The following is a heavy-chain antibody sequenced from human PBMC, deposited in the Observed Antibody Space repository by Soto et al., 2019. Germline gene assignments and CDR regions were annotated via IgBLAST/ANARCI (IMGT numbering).Heavy chain of an antibody. J-gene: IGHJ4*02. CDR3: ARVITMVRGVIIAAFYDY. CDR1: GGSFSGYY. CDR2: INHSGST. V-gene: IGHV4-34*01. Sequence: SETLSLTIAVYGGSFSGYYWSWIRQPPGKGLEWIGEINHSGSTNYNPSLKSRVTISVDTSKNQFSLKLSSVTAADTAVYYCARVITMVRGVIIAAFYDYWGQGTLVTVSS. D-gene: IGHD3-10*01.